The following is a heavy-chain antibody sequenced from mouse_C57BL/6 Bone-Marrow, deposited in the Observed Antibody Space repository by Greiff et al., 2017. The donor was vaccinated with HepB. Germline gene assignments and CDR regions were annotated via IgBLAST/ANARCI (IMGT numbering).Heavy chain of an antibody. D-gene: IGHD1-1*01. Sequence: QVQLQQPGAELVKPGASVKLSCKASGYTFTSYWMQWVKQRPGQGLEWIGEIDPSDSYTNYNQKFKGKATLTVDTSSSTAYMQLSSLTSEDSAVYYCARPGGSEFAYGGQGTLVTVSA. CDR1: GYTFTSYW. J-gene: IGHJ3*01. CDR3: ARPGGSEFAY. CDR2: IDPSDSYT. V-gene: IGHV1-50*01.